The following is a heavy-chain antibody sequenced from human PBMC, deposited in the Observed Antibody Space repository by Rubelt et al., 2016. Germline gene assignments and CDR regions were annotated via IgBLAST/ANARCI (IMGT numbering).Heavy chain of an antibody. Sequence: QVTLRESGPALVKPTQTLTLTCTFSGFSLSTSGMFVSWLRQPPGQALEWLARIDWDDDKYSSTSLQTRLTISKDTSKNQVGSTMTNRDPVDTATYYCARILLPDYYDSSGGMDVWGQGTTVTVSS. J-gene: IGHJ6*02. D-gene: IGHD3-22*01. V-gene: IGHV2-70*15. CDR2: IDWDDDK. CDR1: GFSLSTSGMF. CDR3: ARILLPDYYDSSGGMDV.